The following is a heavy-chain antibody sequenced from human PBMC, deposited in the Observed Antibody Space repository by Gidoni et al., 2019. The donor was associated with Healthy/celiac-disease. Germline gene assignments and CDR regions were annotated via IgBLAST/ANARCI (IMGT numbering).Heavy chain of an antibody. Sequence: QVQLVQSGAAVKKPGSSVKVPCKASGGTFSSYAISWVRQAPGQGLEWMGGIIPIFGTANYAQKFQGRVTITADESTSTAYMELSSLRSEDTAVYYCARTSYQLLFHWYFDLWGRGTLVTVSS. CDR3: ARTSYQLLFHWYFDL. V-gene: IGHV1-69*01. CDR1: GGTFSSYA. J-gene: IGHJ2*01. D-gene: IGHD2-2*01. CDR2: IIPIFGTA.